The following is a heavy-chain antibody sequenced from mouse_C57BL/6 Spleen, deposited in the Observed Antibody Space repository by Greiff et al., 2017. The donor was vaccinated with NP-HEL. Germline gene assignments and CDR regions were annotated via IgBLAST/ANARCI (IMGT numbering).Heavy chain of an antibody. CDR1: GFSFNTYA. CDR2: IRSKSNNYAT. D-gene: IGHD1-1*01. V-gene: IGHV10-1*01. J-gene: IGHJ1*03. CDR3: VSHGSSSYWYFDV. Sequence: EVQGVESGGGLVQPKGSLKLSCAASGFSFNTYAMNWVRQAPGKGLEWVARIRSKSNNYATYYADSVKDRFTISRDDSESMLYLQMNNLKTEDTAMYYCVSHGSSSYWYFDVWGTGTTVTVSS.